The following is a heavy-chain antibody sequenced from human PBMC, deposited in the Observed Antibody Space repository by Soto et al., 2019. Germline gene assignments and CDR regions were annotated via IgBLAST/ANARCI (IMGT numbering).Heavy chain of an antibody. D-gene: IGHD6-6*01. CDR3: ARSLDSSSGGEVYYYYYYYMDV. V-gene: IGHV3-21*01. CDR2: ISSSSSYI. CDR1: GFTFSSYS. Sequence: GGSLRLSCAASGFTFSSYSMNWVRQAPGKGLEWVSSISSSSSYIYYADSVKGRFTISRDNAKNSLYLQMNSLRAEDTAVYYCARSLDSSSGGEVYYYYYYYMDVWGKGTTVTVSS. J-gene: IGHJ6*03.